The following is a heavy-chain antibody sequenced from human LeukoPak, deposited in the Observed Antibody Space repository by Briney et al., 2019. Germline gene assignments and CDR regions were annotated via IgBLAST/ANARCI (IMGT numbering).Heavy chain of an antibody. CDR1: GGSISSHY. CDR2: INYSGST. Sequence: SETLSLTCTVSGGSISSHYWSWIRQPPGKGLEWIGYINYSGSTNYNPSLKSRVTISVDTSKNQFSLKLSSVTAADTAVYYCARRQRWLQCFDYWGQGTLVTVSS. CDR3: ARRQRWLQCFDY. D-gene: IGHD5-24*01. V-gene: IGHV4-59*11. J-gene: IGHJ4*02.